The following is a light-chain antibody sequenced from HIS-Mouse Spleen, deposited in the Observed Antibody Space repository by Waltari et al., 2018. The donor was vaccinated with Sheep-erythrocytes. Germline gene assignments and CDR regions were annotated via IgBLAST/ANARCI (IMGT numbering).Light chain of an antibody. V-gene: IGLV3-25*03. Sequence: SYELTQPPSVSVSPAQTARITCSGDALPKQYAYWYQQKPGQAPLLVIYKDSERPSGIPERFSGSSSGTTVTLTISGVQAEDEADYYCQSADSSGTYVVFGGGTKLTVL. CDR3: QSADSSGTYVV. CDR1: ALPKQY. CDR2: KDS. J-gene: IGLJ2*01.